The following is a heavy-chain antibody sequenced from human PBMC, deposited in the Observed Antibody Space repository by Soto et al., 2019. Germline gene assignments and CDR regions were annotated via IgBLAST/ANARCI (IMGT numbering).Heavy chain of an antibody. CDR1: GGSISSYY. CDR3: ARLEGWFDP. Sequence: QVQLQESGPGLVKPSETLSLTCTVSGGSISSYYWSWIRQPPGKGLEWIGYIYYSGSTNYNPSLKSRVTISVDTSKNQFSLKLSSVTAADTAVYYCARLEGWFDPWGQGTLVTVSS. J-gene: IGHJ5*02. V-gene: IGHV4-59*08. CDR2: IYYSGST.